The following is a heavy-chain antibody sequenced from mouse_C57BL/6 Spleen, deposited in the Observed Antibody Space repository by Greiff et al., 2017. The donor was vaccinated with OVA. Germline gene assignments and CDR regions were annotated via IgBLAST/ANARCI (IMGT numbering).Heavy chain of an antibody. V-gene: IGHV5-17*01. CDR2: ISSGSSTI. J-gene: IGHJ4*01. D-gene: IGHD1-1*01. CDR1: GFTFSDYG. CDR3: ARPDYYGSSYDYAMDY. Sequence: EVQRVESGGGLVKPGGSLKLSCAASGFTFSDYGMHWVRQAPEKGLEWVAYISSGSSTIYYADTVKGRFTISRDTANNTLFLQMTSLRSEDTAMYYCARPDYYGSSYDYAMDYWGQGTSVTVSS.